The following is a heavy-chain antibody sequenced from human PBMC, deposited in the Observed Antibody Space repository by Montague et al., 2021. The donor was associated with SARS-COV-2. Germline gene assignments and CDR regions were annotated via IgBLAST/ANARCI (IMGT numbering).Heavy chain of an antibody. CDR3: ASSYYYDSSGYYSHDAFDI. V-gene: IGHV4-39*01. Sequence: SETLSLTCTVSGGSISSSSYYWGWIRQPPGKGPEWIGSIYYSGSTYYNPSLKSRVTMSVDTSKNQFSLKLSSVTAADTAVYYCASSYYYDSSGYYSHDAFDIWGQGTMVTVSS. D-gene: IGHD3-22*01. CDR2: IYYSGST. CDR1: GGSISSSSYY. J-gene: IGHJ3*02.